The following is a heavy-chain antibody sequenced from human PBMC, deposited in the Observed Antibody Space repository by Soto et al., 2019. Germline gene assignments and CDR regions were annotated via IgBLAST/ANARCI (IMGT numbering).Heavy chain of an antibody. CDR1: GFTFSSFA. Sequence: QVQLVESGGGVAQPGRSLSLSCAASGFTFSSFAMHWVRQAPGKGLEWVAIISHDGANKFYADSVKGRFTISRDNSKNTQYLEMNSLRAEDTGVYYCARIDGIQLFWWCFDLWGRGTLVTVSS. J-gene: IGHJ2*01. V-gene: IGHV3-30-3*01. CDR2: ISHDGANK. CDR3: ARIDGIQLFWWCFDL. D-gene: IGHD5-18*01.